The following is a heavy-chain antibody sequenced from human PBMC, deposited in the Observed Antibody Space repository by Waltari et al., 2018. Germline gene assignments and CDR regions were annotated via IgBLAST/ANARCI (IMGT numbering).Heavy chain of an antibody. J-gene: IGHJ4*02. CDR1: W. D-gene: IGHD2-2*01. CDR3: AGDRAIGLFFDY. V-gene: IGHV4-4*02. Sequence: WWSWVRQSPEKGLEWIGQVHHSGKTHYNPSLQSRVTISLDKPKNQFSLNLNSVTAADTAVYYCAGDRAIGLFFDYLGRGTLVTVSS. CDR2: VHHSGKT.